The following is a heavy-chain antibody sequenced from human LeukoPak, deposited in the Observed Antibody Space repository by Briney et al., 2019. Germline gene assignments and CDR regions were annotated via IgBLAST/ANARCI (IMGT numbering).Heavy chain of an antibody. Sequence: SETLSLTCTVSGGSISSSSYYWGWIRQPPGKGLEWIGSIYYSGSTYYNPSLKSRVTISVDTSKNQFSLKLSSVTAADTAVYYCARDRLVVVAAPEAFDIWGQGTMVTVSS. J-gene: IGHJ3*02. CDR2: IYYSGST. D-gene: IGHD2-15*01. CDR3: ARDRLVVVAAPEAFDI. CDR1: GGSISSSSYY. V-gene: IGHV4-39*07.